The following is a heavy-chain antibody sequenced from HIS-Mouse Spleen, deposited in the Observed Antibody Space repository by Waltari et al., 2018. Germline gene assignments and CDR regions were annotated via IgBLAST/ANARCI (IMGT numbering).Heavy chain of an antibody. V-gene: IGHV1-2*02. D-gene: IGHD3-3*01. J-gene: IGHJ4*02. CDR3: ATLSCSIFGVVTAFDY. CDR1: GYTFTGYY. Sequence: QVQLVQSGAEVKKPGASVKVSCKASGYTFTGYYTHWVRQAPGQVLEWVGWINPNSGGTNYAQKFQGRVTMTRDTSISTAYMELSRLRSDDTAVYYCATLSCSIFGVVTAFDYWGQGTLVTVSS. CDR2: INPNSGGT.